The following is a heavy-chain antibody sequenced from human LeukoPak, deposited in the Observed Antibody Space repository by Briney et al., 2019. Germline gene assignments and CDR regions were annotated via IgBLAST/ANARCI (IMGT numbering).Heavy chain of an antibody. J-gene: IGHJ4*02. CDR1: GCIFTSYW. CDR3: ARLPSISSGYFWYFDY. V-gene: IGHV5-51*01. D-gene: IGHD3-22*01. CDR2: IYPGDSDT. Sequence: GESLEISWQGSGCIFTSYWIGWVRPVSGKGLEWMGIIYPGDSDTRYSPSFQGQVTISADKSISTAYLEWSSLKAADTAMYYCARLPSISSGYFWYFDYWGQGTLVTVSS.